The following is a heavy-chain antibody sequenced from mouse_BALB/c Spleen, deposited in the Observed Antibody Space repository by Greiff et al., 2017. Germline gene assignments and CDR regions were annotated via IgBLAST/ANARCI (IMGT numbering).Heavy chain of an antibody. D-gene: IGHD1-2*01. V-gene: IGHV1-31*01. CDR2: INPYNGAT. CDR3: ADTPTLSGYDAWFAY. CDR1: GYSFTGYY. Sequence: EVKLMESGPELVKPGASVKISCKASGYSFTGYYMHWVKQSHVKSLEWIGRINPYNGATSYNQNFKDKASLTVDKSSSTAYMELHSLTSEDSAVYYCADTPTLSGYDAWFAYWGQGTLVTVSA. J-gene: IGHJ3*01.